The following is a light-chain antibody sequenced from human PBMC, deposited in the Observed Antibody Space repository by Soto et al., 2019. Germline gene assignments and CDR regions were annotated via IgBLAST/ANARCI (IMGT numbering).Light chain of an antibody. CDR1: QSVSTN. Sequence: EIVMTQSPATVSVSPGERATLSCRASQSVSTNLAWYQQKPGQAPRLLIYGASTRATGIPARFSGSGSGTEFTLTISSLQSEDFAVYYCHQYNNWPRTFGQGTKVDIK. J-gene: IGKJ1*01. V-gene: IGKV3-15*01. CDR2: GAS. CDR3: HQYNNWPRT.